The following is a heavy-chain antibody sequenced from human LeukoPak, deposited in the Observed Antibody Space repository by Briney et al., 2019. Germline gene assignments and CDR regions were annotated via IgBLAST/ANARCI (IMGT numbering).Heavy chain of an antibody. CDR2: IYHSGST. V-gene: IGHV4-30-2*01. CDR3: AREAVYYGMDV. Sequence: SETLSLTCAVSGGSISSDGYSWSWIRQPPGKGLEWIGYIYHSGSTYYNPSLKSRFTISLDRSKNQFSLYLSSVTAADTAVYYCAREAVYYGMDVWGQGTTVTVSS. J-gene: IGHJ6*02. CDR1: GGSISSDGYS.